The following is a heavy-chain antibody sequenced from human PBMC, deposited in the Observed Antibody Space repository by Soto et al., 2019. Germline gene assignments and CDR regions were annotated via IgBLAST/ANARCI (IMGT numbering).Heavy chain of an antibody. J-gene: IGHJ6*02. Sequence: ASVKVSCKASGYTFTSYDINWVRQATGQGLEWMGWMNPNSGNTGYAQKFQGRVTMTRNTSISTAYMELSSLRSEDTAVYYCARVYGSGSSYLGDPCGMDVWGQGTTVTVSS. CDR1: GYTFTSYD. D-gene: IGHD3-10*01. CDR2: MNPNSGNT. CDR3: ARVYGSGSSYLGDPCGMDV. V-gene: IGHV1-8*01.